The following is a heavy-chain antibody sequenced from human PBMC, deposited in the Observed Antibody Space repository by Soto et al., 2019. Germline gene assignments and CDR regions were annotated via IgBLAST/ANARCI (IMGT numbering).Heavy chain of an antibody. Sequence: EVQLVESGGGLVQPGGSLRLSCAASGFTFSSYAMHWVRQAPGKGLEYVSAISSNGGSTYYANSVKGRFTISRDNSKNPLYLQMSSLRAEDMAVYYCARVWNYYYYYMDVWGKGTTVTVSS. CDR1: GFTFSSYA. D-gene: IGHD1-1*01. J-gene: IGHJ6*03. CDR3: ARVWNYYYYYMDV. V-gene: IGHV3-64*01. CDR2: ISSNGGST.